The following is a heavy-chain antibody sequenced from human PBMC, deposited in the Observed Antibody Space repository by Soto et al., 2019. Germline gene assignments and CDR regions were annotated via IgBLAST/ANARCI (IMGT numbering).Heavy chain of an antibody. CDR2: LTPNSGNT. CDR1: GYTFTSYD. V-gene: IGHV1-8*01. J-gene: IGHJ4*02. CDR3: ARTLYGDNVDY. D-gene: IGHD4-17*01. Sequence: QVQLVQSGAEVKKPGASVQVSCKASGYTFTSYDINWWRQATGQGLEWMGWLTPNSGNTGYAENFQGRVTMTRTTSISTAYMELSSLRSEDMAVYYCARTLYGDNVDYWGQGTLVTVSS.